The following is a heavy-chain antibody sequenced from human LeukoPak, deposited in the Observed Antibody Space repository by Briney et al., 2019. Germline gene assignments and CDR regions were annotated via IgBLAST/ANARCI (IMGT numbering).Heavy chain of an antibody. D-gene: IGHD5-12*01. J-gene: IGHJ4*02. CDR3: ARDPGSGYEEHFDY. Sequence: GGSLRLSCAASGFIFSDYYMSWIRHAPGKGLEWVSYISSSGSTMYYTDSVKGRFTISRDNAKDSLYLQMNSLRAEDTAVYYCARDPGSGYEEHFDYWGQGTLVTVSS. CDR2: ISSSGSTM. CDR1: GFIFSDYY. V-gene: IGHV3-11*01.